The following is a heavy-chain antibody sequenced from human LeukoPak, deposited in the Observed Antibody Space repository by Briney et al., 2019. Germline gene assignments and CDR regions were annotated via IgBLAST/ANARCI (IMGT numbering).Heavy chain of an antibody. J-gene: IGHJ4*02. Sequence: ASVKVSCKASGYTFTSYDINWVRQATGQGLEWMGWINPNSGGTNYAQKFQGRVTMTRDTSISTAYMELSRLRSDDTAVYYCARDRRRLGGYGVTATYYFDYWGQGTLVTVSS. CDR1: GYTFTSYD. CDR3: ARDRRRLGGYGVTATYYFDY. D-gene: IGHD2-21*02. V-gene: IGHV1-2*02. CDR2: INPNSGGT.